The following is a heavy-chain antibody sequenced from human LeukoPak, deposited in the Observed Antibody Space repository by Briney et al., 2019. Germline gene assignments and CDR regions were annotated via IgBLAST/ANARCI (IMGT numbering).Heavy chain of an antibody. CDR2: IYHSGST. CDR1: GGSISSGNW. D-gene: IGHD4/OR15-4a*01. V-gene: IGHV4-4*02. Sequence: SETLSLTCAVSGGSISSGNWWSWVRQPPGKGLEWIGEIYHSGSTNYNPSLRSRVTISVDTSKSQFSLKLTSVTAADTAVYYCAGRDYGYGSWGQGTLVTVSS. CDR3: AGRDYGYGS. J-gene: IGHJ5*02.